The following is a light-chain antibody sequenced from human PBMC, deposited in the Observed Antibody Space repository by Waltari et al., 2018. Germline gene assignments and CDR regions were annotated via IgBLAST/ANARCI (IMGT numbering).Light chain of an antibody. Sequence: QSVLTQPPSMSGTPGQRVTISCSGSNFNIGSNYVYWYQQFPGMAPQLLIDRNTKRPSGVPDRFSASKAGASASLAISGLRSEDEADYHCAAWDDSLSGRVFGGGTKLTV. CDR3: AAWDDSLSGRV. CDR1: NFNIGSNY. V-gene: IGLV1-47*01. CDR2: RNT. J-gene: IGLJ2*01.